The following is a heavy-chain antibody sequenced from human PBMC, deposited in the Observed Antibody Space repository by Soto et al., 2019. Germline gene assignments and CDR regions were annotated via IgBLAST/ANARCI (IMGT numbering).Heavy chain of an antibody. V-gene: IGHV3-30-3*01. Sequence: GSLRLSCAASGXTFSSYSMHWVRQALGKGLEWVAVISYDGSNKYYADSVKGRFTISRDNSKNTLYLQMNSLRAEYKAVYYCARVSSSGWYVDYWGQGTLVTVSS. CDR2: ISYDGSNK. CDR3: ARVSSSGWYVDY. J-gene: IGHJ4*02. CDR1: GXTFSSYS. D-gene: IGHD6-19*01.